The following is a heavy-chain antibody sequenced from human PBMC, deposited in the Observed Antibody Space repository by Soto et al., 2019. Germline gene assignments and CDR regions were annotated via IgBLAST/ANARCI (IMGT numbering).Heavy chain of an antibody. D-gene: IGHD3-3*01. CDR3: ARDPIFGVVISNYYYYGMDV. CDR1: GGSISSYY. Sequence: PSETLSLTCTVSGGSISSYYWSWIRQPAGKGLEWIRRIYTSGSTNYNPSLKSRVTMSVDTSKNQFSLKLSSVTAADTAVYYCARDPIFGVVISNYYYYGMDVWGQGTTVTVSS. CDR2: IYTSGST. J-gene: IGHJ6*02. V-gene: IGHV4-4*07.